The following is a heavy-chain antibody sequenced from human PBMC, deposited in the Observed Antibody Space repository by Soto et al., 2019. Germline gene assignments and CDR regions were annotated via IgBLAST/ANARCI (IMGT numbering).Heavy chain of an antibody. V-gene: IGHV3-30-3*01. CDR3: ARDQQDFWSGYYFDY. CDR1: GFTFSSYA. CDR2: ISYDGSNK. J-gene: IGHJ4*02. D-gene: IGHD3-3*01. Sequence: PGGSLRLSCAATGFTFSSYAMHWVRQAPGKGLEWVAVISYDGSNKYYADSVKGRFTISRDNSKNTLYLQMNSLRAEDTAVYYCARDQQDFWSGYYFDYWGQGTLVTVSS.